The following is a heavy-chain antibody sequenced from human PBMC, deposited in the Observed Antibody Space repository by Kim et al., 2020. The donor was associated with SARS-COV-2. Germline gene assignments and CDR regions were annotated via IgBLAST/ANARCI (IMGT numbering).Heavy chain of an antibody. CDR1: GFTFTNFD. D-gene: IGHD3-16*01. CDR3: ANNRGYPFRGGDLSY. V-gene: IGHV3-23*01. Sequence: GGSLRLSCAASGFTFTNFDLTWVRQSPGKGLEWVSEISLSDTPTYNAAPVKGRFTIFRTTSKNTAYLQMNSLRADNAAVYYCANNRGYPFRGGDLSYWG. J-gene: IGHJ4*01. CDR2: ISLSDTPT.